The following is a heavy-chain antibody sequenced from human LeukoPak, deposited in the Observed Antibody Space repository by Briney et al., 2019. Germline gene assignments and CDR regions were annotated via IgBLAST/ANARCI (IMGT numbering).Heavy chain of an antibody. CDR3: ARDPVVFGNNDAFDI. J-gene: IGHJ3*02. V-gene: IGHV4-4*07. D-gene: IGHD1/OR15-1a*01. CDR2: IYTSGST. CDR1: GGSISSYY. Sequence: PSETLSLTCTVSGGSISSYYWSWIQQPAGKGLEWIGRIYTSGSTNYNPSLKSRVTMSVDTSKNQFSLKLSSVTAADTAVYYCARDPVVFGNNDAFDIWGQGTMVTVSS.